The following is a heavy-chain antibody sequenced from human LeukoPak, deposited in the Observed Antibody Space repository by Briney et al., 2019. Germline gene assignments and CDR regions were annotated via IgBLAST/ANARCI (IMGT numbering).Heavy chain of an antibody. Sequence: GGSLRLSCAASGFTFSSYSMNWIRQAPGKGLEWVSSISSSTSYIYYADSVKGRFTISKDNAKNSLYLQMNSLRAEDTAVYYCARVNSNNFDYWGQGTLVTVSS. J-gene: IGHJ4*02. CDR1: GFTFSSYS. CDR3: ARVNSNNFDY. V-gene: IGHV3-21*01. CDR2: ISSSTSYI. D-gene: IGHD1/OR15-1a*01.